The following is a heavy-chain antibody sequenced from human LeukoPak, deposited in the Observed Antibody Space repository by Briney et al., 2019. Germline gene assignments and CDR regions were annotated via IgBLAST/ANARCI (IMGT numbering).Heavy chain of an antibody. CDR3: ELGITMIGGV. D-gene: IGHD3-10*02. Sequence: GGSLRLSCAVSGFTFSSYEMNCVRQAPGKGLEWVSYISSSGSTIYYADSVKGRFTISRDNAKNSLYLQMNSLRAEDTAVYYAELGITMIGGVWGKGTTVTISS. J-gene: IGHJ6*04. CDR1: GFTFSSYE. CDR2: ISSSGSTI. V-gene: IGHV3-48*03.